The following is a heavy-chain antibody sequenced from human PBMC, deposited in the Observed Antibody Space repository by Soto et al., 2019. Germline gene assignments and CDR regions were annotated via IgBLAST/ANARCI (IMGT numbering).Heavy chain of an antibody. D-gene: IGHD2-21*01. CDR1: GYTFTSYG. Sequence: ASVKVSCKASGYTFTSYGISWVRQAPGQGLEWMGWISAYNGNTNYAQKLQGRVTMTTDTSTSTAYMELRSLRSDDTAVYYCARCGGDCKYHYYYYMDVWGKGTTVNVSS. CDR2: ISAYNGNT. J-gene: IGHJ6*03. V-gene: IGHV1-18*01. CDR3: ARCGGDCKYHYYYYMDV.